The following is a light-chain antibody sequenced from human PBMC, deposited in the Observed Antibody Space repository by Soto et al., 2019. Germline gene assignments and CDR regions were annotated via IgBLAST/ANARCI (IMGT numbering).Light chain of an antibody. Sequence: QSALTQPASVSGSPGQSITISCTGTSSDVGGYNFVSWYQQHPGKAPKLMLYNVYDRPSGISHRFSGSRSGNTASLTISGLQAEDEAHYYCNSYTSSSTLVFRRGTKLTVL. V-gene: IGLV2-14*03. CDR1: SSDVGGYNF. CDR3: NSYTSSSTLV. J-gene: IGLJ2*01. CDR2: NVY.